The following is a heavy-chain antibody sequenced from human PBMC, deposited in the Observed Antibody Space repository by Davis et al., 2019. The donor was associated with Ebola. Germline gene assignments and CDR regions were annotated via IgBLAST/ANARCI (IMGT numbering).Heavy chain of an antibody. CDR1: GFTFSTYS. CDR3: ARDLEPNTAWFRFDP. V-gene: IGHV3-21*06. D-gene: IGHD3-10*01. CDR2: ISIRSPYI. J-gene: IGHJ5*02. Sequence: GESLKISCAASGFTFSTYSMSWVRQAPGKGLEWVSSISIRSPYIYYADSVKGRFTISRDSAKNSLYLQMNRLRAEDTAVYFCARDLEPNTAWFRFDPWGQGTLVIVSS.